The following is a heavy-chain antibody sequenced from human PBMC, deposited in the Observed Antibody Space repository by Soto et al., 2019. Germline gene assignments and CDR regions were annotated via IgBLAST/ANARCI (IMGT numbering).Heavy chain of an antibody. CDR2: INPSGGST. CDR3: ARGEYDFWSGYVYYFDY. D-gene: IGHD3-3*01. V-gene: IGHV1-46*03. Sequence: QVQLVQSGAEVKKPGASVKVSCKASGYTFTSYYMHWVRQAPGQGLEWMGIINPSGGSTSYAQKFQGRVTMTRDTSTSTVYMELSSLRSEDTAVYYCARGEYDFWSGYVYYFDYWGQRTLVTVSS. CDR1: GYTFTSYY. J-gene: IGHJ4*02.